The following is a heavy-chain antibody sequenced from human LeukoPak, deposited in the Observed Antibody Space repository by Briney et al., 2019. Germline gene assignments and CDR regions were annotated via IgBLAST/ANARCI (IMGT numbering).Heavy chain of an antibody. Sequence: PGGSLRLSCVTSGFTFDDYGFAWVRQVPGRGLEWVSGINWNGRITEYADSVKDRLTISRQNTKNSLYLYMNNLGGEDTALYFCARGSVQLWLRDTYYYMDVWGKGTTVTVSS. D-gene: IGHD5-18*01. J-gene: IGHJ6*03. CDR2: INWNGRIT. CDR1: GFTFDDYG. CDR3: ARGSVQLWLRDTYYYMDV. V-gene: IGHV3-20*04.